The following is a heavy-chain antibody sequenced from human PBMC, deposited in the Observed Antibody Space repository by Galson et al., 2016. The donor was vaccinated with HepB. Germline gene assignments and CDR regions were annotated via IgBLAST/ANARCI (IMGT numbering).Heavy chain of an antibody. Sequence: CAISGDSVSANSVAWNWIRQSPSRGLEWLGRTYYRSNWYNDYSVSVKGRITFNADTSKNQVSLHLNSVTPDDTAVYYCARVRGEGTLYGMDVWGQGTTVTVSS. V-gene: IGHV6-1*01. CDR3: ARVRGEGTLYGMDV. J-gene: IGHJ6*02. CDR2: TYYRSNWYN. CDR1: GDSVSANSVA. D-gene: IGHD3-10*01.